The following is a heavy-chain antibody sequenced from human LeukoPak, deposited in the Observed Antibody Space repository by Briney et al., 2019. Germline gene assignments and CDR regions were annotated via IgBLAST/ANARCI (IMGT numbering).Heavy chain of an antibody. CDR2: IYYSGST. Sequence: SETLSLTCTVSGGSISSSTYYWGWIRQPPGTGLEWIGSIYYSGSTYYNPSLKSRVTISLDTSKNQFSLKLNSVTAADTAMYFCATDPGAAVAGPYFDSWGQGTLVTVSS. J-gene: IGHJ4*02. CDR3: ATDPGAAVAGPYFDS. D-gene: IGHD6-19*01. CDR1: GGSISSSTYY. V-gene: IGHV4-39*07.